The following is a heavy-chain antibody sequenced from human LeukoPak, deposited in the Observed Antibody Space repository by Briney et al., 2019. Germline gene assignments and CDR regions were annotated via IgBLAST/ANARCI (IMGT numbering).Heavy chain of an antibody. CDR2: ISWNSGSI. Sequence: GRSLRLSCAVSGFTFDDYAMHWVRHAPGKGLEWVSGISWNSGSIVYADSVKGRFTISRDNAKNSLYLQMNSLRIEDTAYYFCAKDNGSGSYYRGQIDYWGQGTLVTVSS. D-gene: IGHD3-10*01. CDR1: GFTFDDYA. V-gene: IGHV3-9*01. CDR3: AKDNGSGSYYRGQIDY. J-gene: IGHJ4*02.